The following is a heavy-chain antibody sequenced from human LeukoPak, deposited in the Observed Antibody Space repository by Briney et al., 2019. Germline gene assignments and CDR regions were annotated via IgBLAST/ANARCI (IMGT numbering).Heavy chain of an antibody. J-gene: IGHJ4*02. CDR3: ARSQSSSLIDY. CDR2: IWYDGTSK. V-gene: IGHV3-33*01. Sequence: GGSLRLSCAASGFSLSAYGVHWVRQAPDKGLEWVAVIWYDGTSKDYADSVKGRFTFSRDNFKNTLYLQMNSLTVEGTAVYYCARSQSSSLIDYWGQGTLVTVSS. CDR1: GFSLSAYG. D-gene: IGHD6-13*01.